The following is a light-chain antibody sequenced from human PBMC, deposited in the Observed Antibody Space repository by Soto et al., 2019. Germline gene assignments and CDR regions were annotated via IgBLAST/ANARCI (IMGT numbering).Light chain of an antibody. CDR1: SSNIGSNT. J-gene: IGLJ2*01. Sequence: QSVLTQPPSASGTPGQRVTISCSGSSSNIGSNTVNWYQQLPGTAPTLLIYSNNQRPSGVPDRFSGSKSGTSASLAISGLQSADEADYYCAAWDDSLNVYVVFGGGTKLTVL. CDR3: AAWDDSLNVYVV. V-gene: IGLV1-44*01. CDR2: SNN.